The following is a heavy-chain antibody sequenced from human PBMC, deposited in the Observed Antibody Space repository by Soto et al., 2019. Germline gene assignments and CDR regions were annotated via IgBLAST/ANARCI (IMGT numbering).Heavy chain of an antibody. CDR2: ISAYNGNT. V-gene: IGHV1-18*04. CDR1: GYTFTSYG. J-gene: IGHJ5*02. D-gene: IGHD2-2*02. CDR3: AILGYCSSTSCYTGNWFDP. Sequence: ASVKVSCKASGYTFTSYGISWVRQAPGQGLEWMGWISAYNGNTNYAQKLQGRVTMTTDTSTSTAYMELRSLRSDDTAVYYCAILGYCSSTSCYTGNWFDPRGQGTLVTVSS.